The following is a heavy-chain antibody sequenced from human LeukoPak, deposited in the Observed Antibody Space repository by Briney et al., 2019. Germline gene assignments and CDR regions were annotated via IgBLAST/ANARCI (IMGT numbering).Heavy chain of an antibody. Sequence: ASVKVSCKASGYTFTGYYMHWVRQAPGQGLEWMGWINPNSGGTNYAQKFQGRVTMTRDTSISTAYMELSRLRSDDTAVYYCASEEAPAMGGPGDFDYWGQGTLVTVSS. CDR2: INPNSGGT. J-gene: IGHJ4*02. D-gene: IGHD5-18*01. CDR1: GYTFTGYY. V-gene: IGHV1-2*02. CDR3: ASEEAPAMGGPGDFDY.